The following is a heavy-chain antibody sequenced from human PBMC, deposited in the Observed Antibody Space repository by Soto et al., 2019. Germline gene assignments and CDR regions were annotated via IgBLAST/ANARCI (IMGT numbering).Heavy chain of an antibody. CDR3: AIRITMVRGVIMNDY. V-gene: IGHV4-39*01. CDR2: IYYSGST. D-gene: IGHD3-10*01. CDR1: GGSISSSSYY. Sequence: SETLSLTCTVSGGSISSSSYYWVWIRQPPGKGLEWIGSIYYSGSTYYNPSLKSRVTISVDTSKNQFSLKLSSVTAADTAVYYCAIRITMVRGVIMNDYWGQGTLVTVPQ. J-gene: IGHJ4*02.